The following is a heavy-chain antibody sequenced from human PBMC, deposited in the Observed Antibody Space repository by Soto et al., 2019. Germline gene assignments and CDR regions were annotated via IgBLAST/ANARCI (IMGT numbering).Heavy chain of an antibody. CDR2: ISAYNGKT. D-gene: IGHD5-18*01. CDR3: ARDKDTAMAPGAFDI. V-gene: IGHV1-18*01. J-gene: IGHJ3*02. CDR1: GGTFSSYA. Sequence: ASVKVSCKASGGTFSSYAISWVRQAPGQGLEWMGWISAYNGKTNYAQKLQGRVTMTTDTSTSTAYMELRSLRSDDTAVYYCARDKDTAMAPGAFDIWGQGTMVTVSS.